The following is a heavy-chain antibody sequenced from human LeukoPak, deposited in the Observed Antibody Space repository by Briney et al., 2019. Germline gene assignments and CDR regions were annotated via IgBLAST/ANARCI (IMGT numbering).Heavy chain of an antibody. D-gene: IGHD3-9*01. J-gene: IGHJ4*02. CDR3: ARDWNDILTGHFDY. CDR1: GYTFTSYY. CDR2: ISAYNGNT. V-gene: IGHV1-18*04. Sequence: ASVKVSCKASGYTFTSYYMHWVRQAPGQGLEWMGWISAYNGNTNYAQKLQGRVTMTTDTSTSTAYMELRSLRSDDTAVYYCARDWNDILTGHFDYWGQGTLVTVSS.